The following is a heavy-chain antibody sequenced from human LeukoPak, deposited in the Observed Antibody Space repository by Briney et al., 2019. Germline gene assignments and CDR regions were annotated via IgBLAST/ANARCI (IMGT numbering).Heavy chain of an antibody. Sequence: SETLSLTCTVSGGSIGSYYWSWIRQPPGKGLEWIGYIYSSGSTNYNPSLKSRVTISLDTSKNQFSLKLSSVTAADTAVYYCARGGNYRFDPWGQGTLVTVAS. CDR1: GGSIGSYY. V-gene: IGHV4-59*12. CDR3: ARGGNYRFDP. J-gene: IGHJ5*02. D-gene: IGHD5-24*01. CDR2: IYSSGST.